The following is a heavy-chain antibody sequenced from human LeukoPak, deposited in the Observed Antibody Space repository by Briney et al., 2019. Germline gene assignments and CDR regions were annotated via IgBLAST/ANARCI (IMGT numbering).Heavy chain of an antibody. J-gene: IGHJ4*02. V-gene: IGHV4-34*01. Sequence: SETLSLTCAVYGGSFSGYYWSWIRQPPGKGLEWIGEINHSGSTNYNPSLKSRVTISVGTSKNQFSLKLSSVTAADTAVYYCARVMNGYSSQYWGQGTLVTVSS. D-gene: IGHD6-13*01. CDR2: INHSGST. CDR3: ARVMNGYSSQY. CDR1: GGSFSGYY.